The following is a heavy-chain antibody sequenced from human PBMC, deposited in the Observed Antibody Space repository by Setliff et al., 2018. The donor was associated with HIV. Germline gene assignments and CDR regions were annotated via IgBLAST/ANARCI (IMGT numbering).Heavy chain of an antibody. CDR1: GFTFSMFS. J-gene: IGHJ6*04. Sequence: PGGSLRLSCEGFGFTFSMFSMNWVRQAPGKGLEWVSYISRSGTIHYADSVKGRFTISRDNGNNSVYLQMARLRVEDTAVYYCARGVLAEARGVWGNGTTVTVSS. V-gene: IGHV3-48*01. CDR3: ARGVLAEARGV. D-gene: IGHD6-25*01. CDR2: ISRSGTI.